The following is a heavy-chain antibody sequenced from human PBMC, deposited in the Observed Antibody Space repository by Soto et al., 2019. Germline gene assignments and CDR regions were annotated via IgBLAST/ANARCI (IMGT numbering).Heavy chain of an antibody. CDR1: GFTFSSYA. V-gene: IGHV3-23*01. CDR3: AKDLIPYRGNAGAEYLEH. CDR2: ISSSDGTT. Sequence: PGGSLRLSCAASGFTFSSYALNWVRQAPGKGLEWVSSISSSDGTTYYADSVKGRFTISRDNSKNTLYLQMNSLRAEDTAVYDCAKDLIPYRGNAGAEYLEHWGQGTLVTVSS. D-gene: IGHD1-1*01. J-gene: IGHJ1*01.